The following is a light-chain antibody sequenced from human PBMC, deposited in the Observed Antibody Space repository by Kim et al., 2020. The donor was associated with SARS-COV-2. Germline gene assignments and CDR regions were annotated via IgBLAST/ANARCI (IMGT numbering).Light chain of an antibody. Sequence: PGKPARSPFRRTNIGGKILPCYQPKPGQSPVLVTYYDSVRPSGIPERFSGSNSGNTATLTISRVEAGDEADYYCQVWDSSSDHPGVFGTGTKVTVL. CDR3: QVWDSSSDHPGV. J-gene: IGLJ1*01. CDR2: YDS. CDR1: NIGGKI. V-gene: IGLV3-21*04.